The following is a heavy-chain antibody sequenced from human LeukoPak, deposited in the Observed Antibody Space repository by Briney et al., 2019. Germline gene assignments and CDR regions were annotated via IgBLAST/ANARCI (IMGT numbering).Heavy chain of an antibody. D-gene: IGHD3-16*02. J-gene: IGHJ4*02. Sequence: ASVKVSCKAPGYTFTGYYMHWVRQAPGQGLEWMGRINPNSGGTNYAQKFQGRVTMTRDTSISTAYMELSRLRSDDTAVYYCARDLRYYDYVWGSYRLNYWGQGTLVTVSS. CDR2: INPNSGGT. CDR1: GYTFTGYY. CDR3: ARDLRYYDYVWGSYRLNY. V-gene: IGHV1-2*06.